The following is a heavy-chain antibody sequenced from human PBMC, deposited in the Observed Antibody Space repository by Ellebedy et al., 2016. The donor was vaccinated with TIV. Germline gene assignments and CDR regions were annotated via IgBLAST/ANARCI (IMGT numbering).Heavy chain of an antibody. V-gene: IGHV4-39*01. Sequence: SETLSLTXTVSGGSISSSSYYWGWIRQPPGKGLEWIGSIYYSGSTYYNPSLKSRVTISVDTSKNQFSLKLSSVTAADTAVYYCARGNIVATPEEGGIDYWGQGTLVTVSS. D-gene: IGHD5-12*01. CDR1: GGSISSSSYY. J-gene: IGHJ4*02. CDR2: IYYSGST. CDR3: ARGNIVATPEEGGIDY.